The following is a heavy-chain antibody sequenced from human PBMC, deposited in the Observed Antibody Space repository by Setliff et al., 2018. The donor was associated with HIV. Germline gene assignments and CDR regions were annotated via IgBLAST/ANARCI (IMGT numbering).Heavy chain of an antibody. CDR1: GGSLSGHF. CDR2: INDRGTT. Sequence: VYGGSLSGHFWSWIRQSPGKGLEWIGEINDRGTTNYNPSFKSRVTISVDTSKRQFSLKVTSVTAADTAVYYCAREPRVRGTLDFWGQGTLVTVSS. CDR3: AREPRVRGTLDF. J-gene: IGHJ4*02. D-gene: IGHD2-15*01. V-gene: IGHV4-34*01.